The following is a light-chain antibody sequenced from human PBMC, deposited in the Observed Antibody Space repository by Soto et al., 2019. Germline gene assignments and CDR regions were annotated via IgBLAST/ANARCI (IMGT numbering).Light chain of an antibody. CDR2: DPR. CDR3: QVWDSTSHYYV. Sequence: YHLTQQPSVSVAPGQTTSISCGGNNIGSRSVHWYHQKAGQAPVLVVYDPRDRPSGIPEGFAVSNSGNPGTLTISRVEAGDEADYCCQVWDSTSHYYVLGKGRKATGL. J-gene: IGLJ1*01. CDR1: NIGSRS. V-gene: IGLV3-21*02.